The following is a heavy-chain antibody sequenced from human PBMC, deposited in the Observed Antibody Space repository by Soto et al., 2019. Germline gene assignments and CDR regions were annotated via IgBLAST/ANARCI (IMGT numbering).Heavy chain of an antibody. J-gene: IGHJ3*02. V-gene: IGHV4-30-4*01. CDR3: ARELEGGVFDI. Sequence: QVLLQESGPQLVNPSQPLSLTCTVSGGPVRDAYSYWTWFRQPPGKGLVWMGYLSYTGSTYYNPSLRHRASIPVDESSNHLSLRLGSVTAADTAVYYCARELEGGVFDIWGRGTLVTVSS. CDR2: LSYTGST. D-gene: IGHD2-8*02. CDR1: GGPVRDAYSY.